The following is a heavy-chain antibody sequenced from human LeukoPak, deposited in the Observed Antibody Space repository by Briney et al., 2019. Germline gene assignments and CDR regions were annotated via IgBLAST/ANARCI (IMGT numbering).Heavy chain of an antibody. CDR2: INTDMSST. CDR3: ARDLSHCSGGSCYSAHLDY. D-gene: IGHD2-15*01. J-gene: IGHJ4*02. Sequence: ETLSLSCVASGCTISDYWMHWVRQPPGKGLVWVSRINTDMSSTIYTDSVKGRFTISRDNAKNTLYLQMNSLRAEDTAVYYCARDLSHCSGGSCYSAHLDYWGLGTLVTVSS. V-gene: IGHV3-74*01. CDR1: GCTISDYW.